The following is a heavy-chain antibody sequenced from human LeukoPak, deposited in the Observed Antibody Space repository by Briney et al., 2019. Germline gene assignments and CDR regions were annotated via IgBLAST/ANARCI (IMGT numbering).Heavy chain of an antibody. CDR2: IYDSGST. V-gene: IGHV4-39*01. CDR1: GFTVSSTY. J-gene: IGHJ5*02. D-gene: IGHD3-10*01. CDR3: ARHYGP. Sequence: GSLRLSCAASGFTVSSTYMSWVRQTPGKGLEWIGSIYDSGSTYYNPSLKSRVTISVDTSKNQFSLKLNSVTAADTAVYYCARHYGPWGQGTLVTVSS.